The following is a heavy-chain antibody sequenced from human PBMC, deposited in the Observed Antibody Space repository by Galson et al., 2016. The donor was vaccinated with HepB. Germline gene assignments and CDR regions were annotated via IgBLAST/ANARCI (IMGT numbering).Heavy chain of an antibody. Sequence: LSLTCAVSGCSLSENYWWGWIRRPPGRGLEWIGYIHHSGGTFYTPSHKSRVTMAVDTSKNQFSLKLSSVTAVDTAMYYCARRSTYGDYDYWGQGILVTVSS. CDR2: IHHSGGT. D-gene: IGHD4-17*01. CDR3: ARRSTYGDYDY. V-gene: IGHV4-28*01. J-gene: IGHJ4*02. CDR1: GCSLSENYW.